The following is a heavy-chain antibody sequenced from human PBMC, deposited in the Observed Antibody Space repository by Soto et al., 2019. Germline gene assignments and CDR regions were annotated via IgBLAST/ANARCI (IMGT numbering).Heavy chain of an antibody. CDR2: IYYSGST. CDR1: GGSISSGDYY. J-gene: IGHJ6*02. Sequence: SETLSLTCTVSGGSISSGDYYWSWIRQPPGKGLEWIGYIYYSGSTYYNPSLESRVTISVDTSKNQFSLKLSSVTAADTAVYYCARALIQLWPHYYYGMDVWGQGTTVTVSS. V-gene: IGHV4-30-4*01. CDR3: ARALIQLWPHYYYGMDV. D-gene: IGHD5-18*01.